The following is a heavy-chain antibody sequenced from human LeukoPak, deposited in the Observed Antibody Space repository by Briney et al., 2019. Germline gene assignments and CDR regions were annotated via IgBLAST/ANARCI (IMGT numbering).Heavy chain of an antibody. V-gene: IGHV1-8*03. CDR1: GYTFTSYD. Sequence: ASVKVSCKASGYTFTSYDINWVRQATGQGLEWMGWMNPNSGNTGYAQKFQGRVTITRNTSTSTAYMELRSLRSDDTAVYYCARTAAAGTFYYYYYMDVWGKGTTVTVSS. J-gene: IGHJ6*03. CDR3: ARTAAAGTFYYYYYMDV. D-gene: IGHD6-13*01. CDR2: MNPNSGNT.